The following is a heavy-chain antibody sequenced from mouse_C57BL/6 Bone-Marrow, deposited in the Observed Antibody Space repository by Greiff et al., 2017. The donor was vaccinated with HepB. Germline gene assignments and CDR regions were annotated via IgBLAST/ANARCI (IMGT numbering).Heavy chain of an antibody. D-gene: IGHD2-4*01. V-gene: IGHV1-4*01. CDR3: AFYDYDYFDY. CDR1: GYTFTSYT. CDR2: INPSSGYT. J-gene: IGHJ2*01. Sequence: VKLVESGAELARPGASVKMSCMASGYTFTSYTMHWVKQRPGQGLEWIGYINPSSGYTKYNQKFKDKATLTADKSSSTAYMQLSSLTSEDSAVYYCAFYDYDYFDYWGQGTTLTVSS.